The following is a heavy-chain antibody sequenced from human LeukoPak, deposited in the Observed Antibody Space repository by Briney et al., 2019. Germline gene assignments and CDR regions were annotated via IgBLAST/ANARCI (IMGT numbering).Heavy chain of an antibody. V-gene: IGHV3-23*01. Sequence: GGSLRLSCAASGFTSSSYAMSWVRQAPGTGLEWVSAISGSGDSAYYTDSVKGRFTIYSDKSKNTLYLQMSSLRAEDTAIYYCAKEAYDFWSGFSYYFDSWGQGILVTVSS. CDR2: ISGSGDSA. J-gene: IGHJ4*02. D-gene: IGHD3-3*01. CDR3: AKEAYDFWSGFSYYFDS. CDR1: GFTSSSYA.